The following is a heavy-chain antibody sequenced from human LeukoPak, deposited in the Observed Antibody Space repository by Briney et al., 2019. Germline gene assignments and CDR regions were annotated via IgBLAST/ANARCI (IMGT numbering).Heavy chain of an antibody. D-gene: IGHD6-13*01. CDR2: ISSSSSYI. V-gene: IGHV3-21*01. J-gene: IGHJ4*02. CDR3: ARVRGIAAAAYLDY. Sequence: GGSLRLSWAASGFTFSSYSMNWVRQAPGKGLEWVSSISSSSSYIYYADSVKGRFTISRDNAKNSLYLQMNSLRAKDTAVYYCARVRGIAAAAYLDYWGQGTLVTVSS. CDR1: GFTFSSYS.